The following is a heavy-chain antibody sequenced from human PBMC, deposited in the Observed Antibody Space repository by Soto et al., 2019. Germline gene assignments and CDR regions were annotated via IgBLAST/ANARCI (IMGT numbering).Heavy chain of an antibody. CDR1: GYSFTSYW. CDR3: ARDRGYYDSSGYYQPFDY. V-gene: IGHV5-51*01. J-gene: IGHJ4*02. CDR2: IYPGDSDT. Sequence: PGESLKISCKGSGYSFTSYWIGWVRQMPGKGLEWMGIIYPGDSDTRYSPSFQGQVTISADKSISTAYLQWSSLKASDTAMYYCARDRGYYDSSGYYQPFDYWGQGTLVTVSS. D-gene: IGHD3-22*01.